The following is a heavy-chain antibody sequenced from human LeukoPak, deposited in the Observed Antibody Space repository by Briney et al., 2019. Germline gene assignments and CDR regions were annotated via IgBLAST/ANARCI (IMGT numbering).Heavy chain of an antibody. CDR2: IYYSGIT. D-gene: IGHD3-10*01. Sequence: SETLSLTCTVSGGSISSQYWSLIRQPPGKGLEWIGYIYYSGITKYSPSLKSRVTISVDTSKNQFSLRLTSVTAADTAVYYCARTSYHYNSGDYGWYFDYWGHGTLVTVSS. J-gene: IGHJ4*01. CDR1: GGSISSQY. V-gene: IGHV4-59*11. CDR3: ARTSYHYNSGDYGWYFDY.